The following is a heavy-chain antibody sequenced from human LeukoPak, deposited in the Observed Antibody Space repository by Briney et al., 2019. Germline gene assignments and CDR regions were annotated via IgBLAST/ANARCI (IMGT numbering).Heavy chain of an antibody. J-gene: IGHJ3*02. CDR1: GFTFSSYA. CDR2: ISYDGSNK. D-gene: IGHD2-2*01. Sequence: GGSLRLSCAASGFTFSSYAMHWVRQAPGKGLEWVAVISYDGSNKYYADSVKGRFTISRDNSKNTLYLQMNSLRAEDTAVYYCAKGGYCSSTSCYQGDAFDIWGQGTMVTVSS. V-gene: IGHV3-30-3*01. CDR3: AKGGYCSSTSCYQGDAFDI.